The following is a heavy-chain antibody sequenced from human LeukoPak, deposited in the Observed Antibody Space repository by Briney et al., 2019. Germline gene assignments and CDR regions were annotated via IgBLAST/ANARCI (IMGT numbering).Heavy chain of an antibody. J-gene: IGHJ4*02. CDR2: IYYSGST. CDR1: GGSISSGGYY. D-gene: IGHD3-22*01. CDR3: ARAGYDSSGYLGPYFDY. Sequence: SETLSLTCTVSGGSISSGGYYWSWIRQHPGKGLEWIGYIYYSGSTYYSPSLKSRVTISVDTSKNQFSLKLSSVTAADTAVYYCARAGYDSSGYLGPYFDYWGQGTLVTVSS. V-gene: IGHV4-31*03.